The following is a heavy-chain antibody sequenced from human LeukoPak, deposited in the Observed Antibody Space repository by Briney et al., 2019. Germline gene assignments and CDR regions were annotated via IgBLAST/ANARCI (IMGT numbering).Heavy chain of an antibody. CDR3: ARNRRGYSYGTLFYFDY. V-gene: IGHV4-39*01. CDR2: IYYSGTT. CDR1: GDSISSSDYY. Sequence: SETLSLTCTVSGDSISSSDYYWGWIRQPPGMGLEWIANIYYSGTTYYNPSLKSRVTISVDTSKNQFSLSLRSVTAADTAVYFCARNRRGYSYGTLFYFDYWGQGTLVSVSS. J-gene: IGHJ4*02. D-gene: IGHD5-18*01.